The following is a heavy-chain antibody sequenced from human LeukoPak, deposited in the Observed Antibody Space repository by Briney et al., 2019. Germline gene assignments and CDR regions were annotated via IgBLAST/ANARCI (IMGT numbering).Heavy chain of an antibody. CDR1: GYTFTSYY. D-gene: IGHD6-6*01. J-gene: IGHJ4*02. CDR3: AREDTGGPIATPPGY. V-gene: IGHV1-46*01. Sequence: ASVKVSCKASGYTFTSYYMHWVRQAPGQGLEWMGIINPSGGNTNYAQKFQGRVTMTRDTSTSTVHMELSSLRSGDTAVYYCAREDTGGPIATPPGYWGQGTLVTVSS. CDR2: INPSGGNT.